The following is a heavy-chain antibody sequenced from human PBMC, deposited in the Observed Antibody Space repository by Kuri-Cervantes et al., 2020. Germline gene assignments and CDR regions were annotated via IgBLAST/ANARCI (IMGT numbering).Heavy chain of an antibody. CDR3: AKTIYSSGWYGGNYYYHGMDV. Sequence: GESLKISCAASGFIFSSYGMHWVRQAPGKGLEWVAVISYDGSHKDYGDSVKGRCSIPRDTSKNTVYLQMNSLRAEDTAVYYCAKTIYSSGWYGGNYYYHGMDVWGQGTTVTVSS. V-gene: IGHV3-30*18. J-gene: IGHJ6*02. CDR1: GFIFSSYG. D-gene: IGHD6-19*01. CDR2: ISYDGSHK.